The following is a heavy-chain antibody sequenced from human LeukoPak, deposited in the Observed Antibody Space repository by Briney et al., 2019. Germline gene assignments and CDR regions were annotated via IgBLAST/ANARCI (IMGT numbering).Heavy chain of an antibody. CDR2: IIPIFGTA. J-gene: IGHJ6*04. CDR1: GGTFTSYA. V-gene: IGHV1-69*13. D-gene: IGHD5-24*01. CDR3: ARAINPAHSLSYYGMDV. Sequence: SVKVSCKASGGTFTSYAISWVRQAPGQGLEWMGGIIPIFGTANYAQKFQGRVTITADESTSTAYMELSSLRSEDTAVYYCARAINPAHSLSYYGMDVWGKGTTVTVSS.